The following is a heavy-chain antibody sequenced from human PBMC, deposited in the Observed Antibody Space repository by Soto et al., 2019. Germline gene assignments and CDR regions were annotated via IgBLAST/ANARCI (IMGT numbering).Heavy chain of an antibody. J-gene: IGHJ4*02. CDR1: GFTFSTYV. Sequence: EVQLLESGGGLVQPGGSLRLSCAASGFTFSTYVMTWVRQAPGKGLEWVSAISASGGDTYYADSVKGRSTISRDNSKYRLYRQMNIRRVEDTAIYYCAKGGWLDDYGAKGTLVTVSA. D-gene: IGHD6-19*01. CDR3: AKGGWLDDY. CDR2: ISASGGDT. V-gene: IGHV3-23*01.